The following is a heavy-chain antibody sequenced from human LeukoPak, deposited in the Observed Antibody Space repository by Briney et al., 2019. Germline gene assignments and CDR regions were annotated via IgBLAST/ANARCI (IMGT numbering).Heavy chain of an antibody. CDR2: INPTGTVT. V-gene: IGHV1-46*01. J-gene: IGHJ6*03. D-gene: IGHD3-9*01. CDR1: GYTFINNW. Sequence: GASVKVSCKASGYTFINNWMHWVRQAPGQGLEWIGLINPTGTVTLYAQKFQGRVTMTQDTSTDTVYMELSSLRSEDTAIYYCATVQYALLPGYLNYMEVWGKGTTVTISS. CDR3: ATVQYALLPGYLNYMEV.